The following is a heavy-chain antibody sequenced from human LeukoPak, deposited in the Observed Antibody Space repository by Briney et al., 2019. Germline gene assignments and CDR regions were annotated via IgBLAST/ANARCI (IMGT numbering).Heavy chain of an antibody. CDR1: GFTFSSYN. V-gene: IGHV3-48*01. CDR2: ISSSSSTI. D-gene: IGHD6-19*01. J-gene: IGHJ4*02. Sequence: PGGSLRLSCAASGFTFSSYNMSWVRQAPGKGLQWVSYISSSSSTIYYGDSVKGRFTISRDNAKNSLYLQMNSLRAEDTAVYYCARGASSGWSSYDYWGQGTLVTVSS. CDR3: ARGASSGWSSYDY.